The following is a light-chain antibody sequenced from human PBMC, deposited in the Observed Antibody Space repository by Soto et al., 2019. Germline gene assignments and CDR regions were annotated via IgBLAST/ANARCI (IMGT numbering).Light chain of an antibody. V-gene: IGKV1-39*01. CDR2: AAS. CDR3: QSSWT. J-gene: IGKJ2*01. CDR1: QNISDS. Sequence: DIQMTQSPSSLSASVGDRVTITCRASQNISDSLNWYQHKPGQAPKLLIYAASSLQSGVPSRFSGSGSETDFTLTIISLQPEDFASYFCQSSWTFGQGTKL.